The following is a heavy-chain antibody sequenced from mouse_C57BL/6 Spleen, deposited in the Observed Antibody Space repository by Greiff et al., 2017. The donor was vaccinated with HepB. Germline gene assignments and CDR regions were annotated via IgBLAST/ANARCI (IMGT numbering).Heavy chain of an antibody. CDR1: GYTFTSYW. D-gene: IGHD3-2*02. CDR2: IDPSDSYT. Sequence: QVQLQQPGAELVMPGASVKLSCKASGYTFTSYWMHWVKQRPGQGLEWIGEIDPSDSYTNYNQTFKGKSTLTVDKSSSTAYMQLSSLTSEDSAVDYCARSSSGYLYAMDYWGQGTSVTVSS. J-gene: IGHJ4*01. V-gene: IGHV1-69*01. CDR3: ARSSSGYLYAMDY.